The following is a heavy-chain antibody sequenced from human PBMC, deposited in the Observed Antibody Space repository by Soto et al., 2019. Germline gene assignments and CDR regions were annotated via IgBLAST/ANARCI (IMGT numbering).Heavy chain of an antibody. J-gene: IGHJ5*02. D-gene: IGHD2-2*01. CDR1: GGSISSYY. Sequence: PSETLSLTCTVSGGSISSYYWGWIRQPPGKGLEWIGYIYYSGSTNYNPSLKSRVTISVDTSKNQFSLKLSSVTAADTAVYYCARDPTRGPFCSSTSCHNWFDPWGQGTLVTVSS. CDR3: ARDPTRGPFCSSTSCHNWFDP. CDR2: IYYSGST. V-gene: IGHV4-59*01.